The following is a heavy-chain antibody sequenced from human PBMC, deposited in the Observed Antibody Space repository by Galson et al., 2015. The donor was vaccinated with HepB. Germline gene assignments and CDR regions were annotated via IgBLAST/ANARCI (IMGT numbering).Heavy chain of an antibody. J-gene: IGHJ6*02. Sequence: LSLTCTVSGGSISSYYWSWIRQPPGKGLEWIGYIYYSGSTNYNPSLKSRVTISVDTSKNQFSLKLSSVTAADTAVYYCARAGSPRNQRYYYYYGMDVWGQGTTVTVSS. D-gene: IGHD1-14*01. CDR1: GGSISSYY. CDR3: ARAGSPRNQRYYYYYGMDV. CDR2: IYYSGST. V-gene: IGHV4-59*01.